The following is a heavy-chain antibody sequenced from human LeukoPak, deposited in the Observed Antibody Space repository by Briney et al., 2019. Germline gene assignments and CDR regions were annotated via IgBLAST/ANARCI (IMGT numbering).Heavy chain of an antibody. V-gene: IGHV3-30*01. Sequence: PGVSLRCYCAACGFTFSSYGIHRLRQAPGKGLKWVAIISYDGSDKYYASSVKGRFTISRDNSKNTLYLQMDSLRPEDTAVYYCARDLPWFDLWGQGTLVTVSS. CDR2: ISYDGSDK. J-gene: IGHJ5*02. CDR1: GFTFSSYG. CDR3: ARDLPWFDL.